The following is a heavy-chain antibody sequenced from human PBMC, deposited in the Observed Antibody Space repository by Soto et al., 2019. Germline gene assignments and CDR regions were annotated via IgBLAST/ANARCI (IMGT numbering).Heavy chain of an antibody. CDR3: ARDPFFIVATSYYYYGMDV. Sequence: QVQLVESGGGVVQPGRSLRLSCAASGFTFSSYGMHWVRQAPGKGLEWVAVIWYDGSNKYYADSVKGRFTISRDNSKNTLYQQMNSLRAEDTAVYYCARDPFFIVATSYYYYGMDVWGQGTTVTVSS. CDR1: GFTFSSYG. D-gene: IGHD5-12*01. CDR2: IWYDGSNK. J-gene: IGHJ6*02. V-gene: IGHV3-33*01.